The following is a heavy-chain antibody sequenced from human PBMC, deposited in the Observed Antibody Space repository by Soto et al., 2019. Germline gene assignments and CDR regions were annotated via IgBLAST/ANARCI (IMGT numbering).Heavy chain of an antibody. Sequence: ASVNVSCKASGYTLTSYYMHWVRQAPGQGLEWMGIINPSGGSTSYAQKFQGRVTMTRDTSTSTVYMELSSLRSEDTAVYYCARVDPRAFDIWGQGTMVTVSS. CDR1: GYTLTSYY. V-gene: IGHV1-46*01. CDR3: ARVDPRAFDI. CDR2: INPSGGST. J-gene: IGHJ3*02.